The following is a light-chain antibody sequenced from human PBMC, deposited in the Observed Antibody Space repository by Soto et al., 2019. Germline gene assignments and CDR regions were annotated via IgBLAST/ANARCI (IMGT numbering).Light chain of an antibody. CDR3: CSYTSSRTHV. V-gene: IGLV2-14*03. J-gene: IGLJ1*01. CDR2: DVN. CDR1: SSDVGGYNF. Sequence: QSVLTQPASVSGSPGQSITISCTGTSSDVGGYNFVSWYQQHPGKVPKLMIFDVNRRPSGVSDRFSGSKSGNTASLTISGLQAEDEGDYYCCSYTSSRTHVFGSGTKVTVL.